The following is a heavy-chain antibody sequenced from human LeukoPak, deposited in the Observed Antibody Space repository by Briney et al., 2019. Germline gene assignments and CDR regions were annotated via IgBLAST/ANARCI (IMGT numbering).Heavy chain of an antibody. CDR2: ISSSSSTI. J-gene: IGHJ4*02. CDR1: GFTFSSYS. D-gene: IGHD3-10*01. Sequence: GGSLRLSCAASGFTFSSYSMNWVRQAPGKGLEWVSYISSSSSTIYYADSVKGRFTISRDNAKNSLYLQMNSLRAEDTAVYYCARREYYGSGSYYRWGQGTLVTVSS. CDR3: ARREYYGSGSYYR. V-gene: IGHV3-48*04.